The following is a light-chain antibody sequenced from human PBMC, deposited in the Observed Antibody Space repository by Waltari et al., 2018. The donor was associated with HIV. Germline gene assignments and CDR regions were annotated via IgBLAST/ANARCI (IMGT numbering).Light chain of an antibody. CDR3: MQETFWGWT. CDR2: KVS. CDR1: ERLVSADGNTY. Sequence: VVLTLFPVSLSVPVGQSASISCRSRERLVSADGNTYLSWFRQRPGQSPRRLFYKVSNRDSGVPGKFSGSGAVRDFTLQINRVEAEDVAIYYCMQETFWGWTFGPGTKVEI. J-gene: IGKJ1*01. V-gene: IGKV2-30*01.